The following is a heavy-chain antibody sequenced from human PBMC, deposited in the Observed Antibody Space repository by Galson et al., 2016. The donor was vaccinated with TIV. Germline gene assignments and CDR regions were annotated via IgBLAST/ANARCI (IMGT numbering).Heavy chain of an antibody. V-gene: IGHV4-34*01. CDR2: ITHSGSS. D-gene: IGHD3-16*02. CDR1: GGSFSGYY. Sequence: ETLSLTCAVYGGSFSGYYWSWIRQPPERGLEWIGEITHSGSSNYNPSLKSRVTLSMDTSKNQFSLKLTSVTAADTAVYYCARGRGLSLWGQGTLVTVSA. J-gene: IGHJ4*02. CDR3: ARGRGLSL.